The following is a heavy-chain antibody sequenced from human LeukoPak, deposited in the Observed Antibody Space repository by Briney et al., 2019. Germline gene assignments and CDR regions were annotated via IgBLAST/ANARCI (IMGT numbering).Heavy chain of an antibody. CDR1: GFAFSGYA. J-gene: IGHJ4*02. D-gene: IGHD3-3*01. V-gene: IGHV3-30*04. Sequence: GGSLRLSCAASGFAFSGYAIHWVRQAPGKGLEWAAVISYDGSKKYYADSVKGRFTISRDNSKNTLYLQMNSLRAEDTAVYYCVSGSLQSGYNFDYWGQGALVTVSS. CDR3: VSGSLQSGYNFDY. CDR2: ISYDGSKK.